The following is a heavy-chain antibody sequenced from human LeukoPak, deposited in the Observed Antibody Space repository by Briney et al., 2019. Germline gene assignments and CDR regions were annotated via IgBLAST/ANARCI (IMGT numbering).Heavy chain of an antibody. Sequence: GGSLRLSCAASGFTFSSYEMNWVRQAPGKGLEGISYISSSGSTIYYADSVKGRFTISRDNAKNSLYLQMNSLRAEDTAVYYCARDGFYSGMVHDAFDIWGQGKMVTVSS. CDR2: ISSSGSTI. CDR3: ARDGFYSGMVHDAFDI. V-gene: IGHV3-48*03. CDR1: GFTFSSYE. D-gene: IGHD3-10*01. J-gene: IGHJ3*02.